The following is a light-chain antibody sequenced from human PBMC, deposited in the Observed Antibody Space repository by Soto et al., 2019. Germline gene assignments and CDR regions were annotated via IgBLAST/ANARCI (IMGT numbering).Light chain of an antibody. V-gene: IGKV1-39*01. J-gene: IGKJ2*01. CDR1: QSISSS. CDR2: AAS. CDR3: QQSYSTPMYT. Sequence: DIQMTQSPSSLSASVGDRVTITCRASQSISSSLNWYQQKQGKAPKLLIYAASSLQSGVPSRFSGSGSGTDFTLTISNLQPADFATYYCQQSYSTPMYTFGQGTKLEIK.